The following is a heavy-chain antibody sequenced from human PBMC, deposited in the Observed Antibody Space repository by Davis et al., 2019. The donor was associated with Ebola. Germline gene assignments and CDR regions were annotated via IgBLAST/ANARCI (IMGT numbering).Heavy chain of an antibody. CDR3: ARECGSSSTCQGFDY. CDR1: GYTFTAYY. J-gene: IGHJ4*02. CDR2: VSGNNGKA. V-gene: IGHV1-18*04. Sequence: ASVKVSCKASGYTFTAYYIHWVRQAPGQGLEWMGWVSGNNGKADYAQKFQGRVTMTTDRSTSTVYMELSSLRSDDTAVYYCARECGSSSTCQGFDYWGQGTLVTVSS. D-gene: IGHD2-2*01.